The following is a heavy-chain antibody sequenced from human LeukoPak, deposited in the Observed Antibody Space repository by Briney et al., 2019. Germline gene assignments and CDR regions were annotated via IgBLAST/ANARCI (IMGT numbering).Heavy chain of an antibody. J-gene: IGHJ5*02. D-gene: IGHD1-26*01. Sequence: SETLSLTCTVSGGSISSYYWSWIRQPPGKGLEWIGYIYYSGSTNYNLSLKSRVTISVDTSKNQFSLKLSSVTAADTAVYYCAREGAWFDPWGQGTLVTVSS. CDR1: GGSISSYY. CDR3: AREGAWFDP. CDR2: IYYSGST. V-gene: IGHV4-59*01.